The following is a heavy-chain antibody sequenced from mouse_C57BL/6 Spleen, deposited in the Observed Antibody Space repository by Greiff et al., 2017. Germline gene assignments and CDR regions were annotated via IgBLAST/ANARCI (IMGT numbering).Heavy chain of an antibody. V-gene: IGHV1-80*01. CDR3: ARRYYYGSSAYYFDY. CDR1: GYAFSSYW. J-gene: IGHJ2*01. Sequence: QVQLQQSGAELVKPGASVKISCKASGYAFSSYWMNWVKQRPGKGLEWIGQIYTGDGDTNYNGKFKGKATLTADKSSSTAYMQLSSLTSEDSAVYFCARRYYYGSSAYYFDYWGQGTTLTVSS. CDR2: IYTGDGDT. D-gene: IGHD1-1*01.